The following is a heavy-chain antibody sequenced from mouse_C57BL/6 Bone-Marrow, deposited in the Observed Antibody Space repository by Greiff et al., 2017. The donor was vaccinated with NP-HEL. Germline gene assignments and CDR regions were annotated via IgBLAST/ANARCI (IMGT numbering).Heavy chain of an antibody. D-gene: IGHD1-1*01. Sequence: EVQVVESGGGLVQPGGSLSLSCAASGFTFTDYYMSWVRQPPGKALEWLGFIRNKANGYTTEYSASVKGRFTISRDNSQSILYLQMNALRAEDSATYYCASSHYYGSSPPFAYWGQGTLVTVSA. CDR1: GFTFTDYY. CDR2: IRNKANGYTT. J-gene: IGHJ3*01. CDR3: ASSHYYGSSPPFAY. V-gene: IGHV7-3*01.